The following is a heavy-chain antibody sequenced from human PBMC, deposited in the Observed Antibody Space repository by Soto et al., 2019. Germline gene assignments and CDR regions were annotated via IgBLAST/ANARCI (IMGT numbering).Heavy chain of an antibody. CDR2: IVPLFGTA. J-gene: IGHJ4*02. V-gene: IGHV1-69*06. Sequence: QVQLVQSVAEAKKPGSSVKVSCKASGGTFSSYAISWVRQAPGQGLEWMGGIVPLFGTANYSQKFQGRVTTTADKSTSTAYMELSSMRSEDTAVYYCAIHAMVRGVIRANDYWGQGTLVTVSS. CDR3: AIHAMVRGVIRANDY. D-gene: IGHD3-10*01. CDR1: GGTFSSYA.